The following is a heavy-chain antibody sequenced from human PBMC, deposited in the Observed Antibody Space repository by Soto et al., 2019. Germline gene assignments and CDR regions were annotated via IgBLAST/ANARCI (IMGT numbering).Heavy chain of an antibody. J-gene: IGHJ6*02. V-gene: IGHV3-53*01. CDR3: ARDQRASGGGMDV. Sequence: GSLRLSCAASGFTVSSNYMSWVRQAPGKGLEWVSVIYSGGSTYYADSVKGRFTISRDNSKNTLYLQMNSLRAEDTAVYYCARDQRASGGGMDVWGQGTTVTVSS. CDR2: IYSGGST. CDR1: GFTVSSNY. D-gene: IGHD3-10*01.